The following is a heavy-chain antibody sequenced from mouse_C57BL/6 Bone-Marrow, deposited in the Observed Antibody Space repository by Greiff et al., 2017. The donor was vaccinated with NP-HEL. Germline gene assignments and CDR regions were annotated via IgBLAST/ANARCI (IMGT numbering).Heavy chain of an antibody. J-gene: IGHJ3*01. V-gene: IGHV1-4*01. CDR2: INPSSGYT. CDR1: GYTFTSYT. CDR3: ARSIRVYYDYDGAFAY. D-gene: IGHD2-4*01. Sequence: QVQLQQSGAELARPGASVKMSCKASGYTFTSYTMHWVKQRPGQGLEWIGYINPSSGYTKYNKKFKDKATLTADKSSSTAYMQLSSLTSEDSAVYYCARSIRVYYDYDGAFAYWGQGTLVTVSA.